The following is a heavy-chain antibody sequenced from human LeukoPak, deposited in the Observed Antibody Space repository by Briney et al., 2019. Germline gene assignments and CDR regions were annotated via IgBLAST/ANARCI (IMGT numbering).Heavy chain of an antibody. D-gene: IGHD2-21*02. Sequence: GGSLRLSCAASGFTFSSYEMNWVRQAPGKGLELVSYISSRGGTIYYADSVKGRFTISGDNAKNSLYLQVNSLRAEDTAVYYCARDKGDYSFDYWGQGTLVTVSS. CDR2: ISSRGGTI. V-gene: IGHV3-48*03. CDR1: GFTFSSYE. J-gene: IGHJ4*02. CDR3: ARDKGDYSFDY.